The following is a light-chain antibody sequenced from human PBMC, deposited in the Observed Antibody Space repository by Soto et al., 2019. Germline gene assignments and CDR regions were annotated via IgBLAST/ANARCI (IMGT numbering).Light chain of an antibody. Sequence: EIVLTQSPGTLSLSPGERATLSCRASQSVSSSYLAWYQQKPGQAPRLLIYGASSRATGIPDRFSGSGSGTDLTLTISRLEPEDFAVYYCQQYGSYPSTFGGGTKVEIK. J-gene: IGKJ4*01. CDR1: QSVSSSY. CDR3: QQYGSYPST. CDR2: GAS. V-gene: IGKV3-20*01.